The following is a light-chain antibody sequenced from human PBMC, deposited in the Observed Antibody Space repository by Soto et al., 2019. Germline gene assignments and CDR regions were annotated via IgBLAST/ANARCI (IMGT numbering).Light chain of an antibody. CDR3: QHHNRYSGP. J-gene: IGKJ1*01. CDR1: QSISSW. V-gene: IGKV1-5*01. CDR2: DAS. Sequence: DIQMTQSPSTLSASVGDRVTITCRASQSISSWLAWYQQKPGKAPKLLIYDASSLESGVPSRFSGSGSGTEFTLTISSLQPDDFATYYCQHHNRYSGPFRQGTKLDIK.